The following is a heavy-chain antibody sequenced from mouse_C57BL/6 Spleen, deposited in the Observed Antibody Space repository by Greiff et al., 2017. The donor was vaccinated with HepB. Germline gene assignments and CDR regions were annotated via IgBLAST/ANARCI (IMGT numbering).Heavy chain of an antibody. Sequence: VKVVESGAELVRPGASVTLSCKASGYTFTDYEMHWVKQTPVHGLEWIGAIDPETGGTAYNQKFKGKAILTADKSSSTAYMELRSLTSEDSAVYYCTRRDWYFDVWGTGTTVTVSS. V-gene: IGHV1-15*01. CDR3: TRRDWYFDV. CDR2: IDPETGGT. CDR1: GYTFTDYE. J-gene: IGHJ1*03.